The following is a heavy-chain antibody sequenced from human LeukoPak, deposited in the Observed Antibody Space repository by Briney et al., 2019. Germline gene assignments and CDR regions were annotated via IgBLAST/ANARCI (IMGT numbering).Heavy chain of an antibody. CDR2: ISSKGGST. V-gene: IGHV3-64*05. CDR3: AASSEKWRQLWSHSAY. J-gene: IGHJ4*02. D-gene: IGHD5-18*01. CDR1: IFTYRIFA. Sequence: GLSVSLSCAVSIFTYRIFAMLWVRHAPGKAREYVLAISSKGGSTYYTDSVKGRFTISRDNSKNTLYIQMSSLRAEDTAVYYCAASSEKWRQLWSHSAYWGEGTLVTVPS.